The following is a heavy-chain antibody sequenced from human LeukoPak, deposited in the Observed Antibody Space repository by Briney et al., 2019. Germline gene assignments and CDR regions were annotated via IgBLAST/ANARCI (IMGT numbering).Heavy chain of an antibody. D-gene: IGHD3-10*01. Sequence: PSETLSLTCNVSGDSVSSNSHYWGWIGQPPGKGLEWIVSIYYGANTYYNPSVKSRVTISVDTSKNQFSLNLSSVTAADTAVYYCARQDSFYYGSGRPGYWGQGTQVTVSS. J-gene: IGHJ4*02. CDR1: GDSVSSNSHY. CDR2: IYYGANT. CDR3: ARQDSFYYGSGRPGY. V-gene: IGHV4-39*01.